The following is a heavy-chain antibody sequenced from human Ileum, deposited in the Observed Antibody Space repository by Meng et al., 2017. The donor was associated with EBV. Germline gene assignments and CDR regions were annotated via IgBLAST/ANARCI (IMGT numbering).Heavy chain of an antibody. D-gene: IGHD3-3*01. J-gene: IGHJ4*02. V-gene: IGHV4-61*08. CDR3: ASDFAGLGGSGY. CDR2: NNDCGSA. Sequence: QAALPGAGPELGQPSVPLSVPCMAAGRSVSSGGSPWGWIRQPPGKGLDGIGQNNDCGSANYNPSLKSRVTISVDTSKSLFSLKLDSVTSADAAVYFCASDFAGLGGSGYWGQGTLVTVSS. CDR1: GRSVSSGGSP.